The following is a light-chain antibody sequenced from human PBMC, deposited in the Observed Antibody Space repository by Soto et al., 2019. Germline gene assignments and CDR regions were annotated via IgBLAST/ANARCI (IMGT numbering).Light chain of an antibody. V-gene: IGLV3-21*04. J-gene: IGLJ2*01. CDR3: QVWDSGSDQVI. CDR2: YNI. Sequence: SYELTQPPSVSVAPGKTARITCGGNNIGSKRVHWYQQKPGQAPILVIYYNIDRPSGIPERFSGSNSGNTATLTISRVEAGDEADYYCQVWDSGSDQVIFGGGTKLTVL. CDR1: NIGSKR.